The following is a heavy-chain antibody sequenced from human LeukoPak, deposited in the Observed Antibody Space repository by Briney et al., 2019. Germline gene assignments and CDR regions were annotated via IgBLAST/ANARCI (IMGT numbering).Heavy chain of an antibody. CDR2: IYYSGAT. D-gene: IGHD5-18*01. Sequence: SETLSLTCTVSGGSISSSPYYWGWIRQPPGKGLEWIGSIYYSGATHYNPSLESRVTISVDTSKNQFSLKLASVTAADTAIYYRAKGAGGFSYYNWLDPWGQGTLVTVSS. CDR3: AKGAGGFSYYNWLDP. CDR1: GGSISSSPYY. J-gene: IGHJ5*02. V-gene: IGHV4-39*07.